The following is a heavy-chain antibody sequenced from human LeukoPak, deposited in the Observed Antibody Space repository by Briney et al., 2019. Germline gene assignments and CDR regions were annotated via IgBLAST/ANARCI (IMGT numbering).Heavy chain of an antibody. CDR3: ARVPQLLSVGDY. D-gene: IGHD2-2*01. CDR1: GYTFTSYY. V-gene: IGHV1-46*01. Sequence: EASVKVSCKASGYTFTSYYMHWVRQAPGQGLEWMGIINPSGGSTSYAQKFQGRVTMTGDTSASTVYMELSSLRSEDTAVYYCARVPQLLSVGDYWGQGTLVTVSS. J-gene: IGHJ4*02. CDR2: INPSGGST.